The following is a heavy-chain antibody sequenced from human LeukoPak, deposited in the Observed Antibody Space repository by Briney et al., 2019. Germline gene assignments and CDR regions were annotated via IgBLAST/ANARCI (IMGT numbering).Heavy chain of an antibody. CDR1: GFTFNRYG. CDR2: IWYDGSNE. CDR3: ARDREGSGSYLGY. D-gene: IGHD1-26*01. J-gene: IGHJ4*02. Sequence: PGGSLRLSCAASGFTFNRYGMHWVRQAPGKGLEWVAVIWYDGSNELYADSAKGRFTISRDNSKNTLYLQMNSLRVEDTAVYYCARDREGSGSYLGYWGQGTLVTVPS. V-gene: IGHV3-33*01.